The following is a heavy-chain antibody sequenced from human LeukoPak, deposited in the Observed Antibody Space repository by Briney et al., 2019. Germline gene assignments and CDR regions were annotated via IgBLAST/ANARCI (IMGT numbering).Heavy chain of an antibody. D-gene: IGHD1-26*01. CDR3: VRVMYSKSYRWFDA. CDR1: GSIFSSYD. CDR2: ISSSSYYI. J-gene: IGHJ5*02. Sequence: KSGGSLRLSCVVSGSIFSSYDMDWVRQAPGKGLEWVASISSSSYYIYYLESVKGRFTISRDNGKNSLHLQMNSLSVGDTARYYCVRVMYSKSYRWFDAWGQGTQVTVSS. V-gene: IGHV3-21*01.